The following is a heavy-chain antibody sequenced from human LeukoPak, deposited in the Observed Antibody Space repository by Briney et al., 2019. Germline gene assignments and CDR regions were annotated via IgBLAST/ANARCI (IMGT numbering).Heavy chain of an antibody. CDR2: ISSSSSYI. V-gene: IGHV3-21*01. CDR3: ASKESWDSSGYHPSGY. D-gene: IGHD3-22*01. J-gene: IGHJ4*02. Sequence: GGSLRLSCAASGFTFSSYSMNWVRQAPGKGLEWVSSISSSSSYIYYADSVKGRFTISRDNAKNSLYLQMDSLRAEDTAVYYCASKESWDSSGYHPSGYWGQGTLATVSS. CDR1: GFTFSSYS.